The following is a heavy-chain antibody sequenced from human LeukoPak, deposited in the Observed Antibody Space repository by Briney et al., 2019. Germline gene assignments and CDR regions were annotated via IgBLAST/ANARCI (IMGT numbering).Heavy chain of an antibody. Sequence: PGGSLRLSCAASGFTFSSYSMNWVRQAPGKGLEGVSSISSSSNYIYYADSAKGRFTISRDNAKNSMYLQMNRLRAEDTAVYYCAKDMDVGDYGSGDYFDYCGQGTLVTVSS. V-gene: IGHV3-21*01. J-gene: IGHJ4*02. CDR2: ISSSSNYI. CDR1: GFTFSSYS. D-gene: IGHD3-10*01. CDR3: AKDMDVGDYGSGDYFDY.